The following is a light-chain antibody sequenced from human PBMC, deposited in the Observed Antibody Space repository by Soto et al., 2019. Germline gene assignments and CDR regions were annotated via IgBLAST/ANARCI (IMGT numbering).Light chain of an antibody. Sequence: ELVLTQSPATLSLSPGDSATLACRASQSVSTYLAWYQQRPGQALGLLIYDASKRASGIPARFSGSGSGTDFTLTISSLEPEDFAVYFCHQRSNWPLTFGGGTKLEIK. CDR1: QSVSTY. CDR3: HQRSNWPLT. V-gene: IGKV3-11*01. CDR2: DAS. J-gene: IGKJ4*01.